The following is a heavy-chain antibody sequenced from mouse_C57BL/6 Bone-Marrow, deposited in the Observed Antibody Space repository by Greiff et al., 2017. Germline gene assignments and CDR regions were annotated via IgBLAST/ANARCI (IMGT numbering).Heavy chain of an antibody. CDR1: GFSLTSYG. CDR2: IWSDGST. J-gene: IGHJ4*01. Sequence: VKLVESGPGLVAPSQSLSITCTVSGFSLTSYGVHWVRQPPGKGLEWLVVIWSDGSTTYNSALKSRLSISKDNSKSQVFLKMNSLQTDDTAMYYCASHYYGSSPYAMDYWGQGTSVTVSS. D-gene: IGHD1-1*01. CDR3: ASHYYGSSPYAMDY. V-gene: IGHV2-6*03.